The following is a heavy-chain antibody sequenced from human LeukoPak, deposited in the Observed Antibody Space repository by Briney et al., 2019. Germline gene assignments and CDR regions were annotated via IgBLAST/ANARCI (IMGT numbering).Heavy chain of an antibody. J-gene: IGHJ5*02. D-gene: IGHD1-26*01. CDR3: TTSGWFDH. CDR1: RFAFSQAW. V-gene: IGHV3-15*01. CDR2: IKSESDGGTT. Sequence: GGSLRLSCVASRFAFSQAWMSWVRQAPGKGLEWVGRIKSESDGGTTDYAAPVKGRFTISRNDSKNTLFLQMNSLQTEDTAVYYCTTSGWFDHWGQGTLVTVSS.